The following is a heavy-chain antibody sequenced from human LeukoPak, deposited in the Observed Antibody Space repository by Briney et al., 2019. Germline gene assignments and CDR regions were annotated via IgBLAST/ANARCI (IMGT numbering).Heavy chain of an antibody. V-gene: IGHV3-23*01. Sequence: PGGSLRLSCAASGFTFSSYAMSWVRQAPGKGLEWVSAISGSGGSTYYADAVKGRFTISRDNSKNTLYLQMNSLRVEDTAVYYCAKRLTGGSSWSYFGDWGQGTLVTVS. CDR3: AKRLTGGSSWSYFGD. D-gene: IGHD6-13*01. CDR2: ISGSGGST. J-gene: IGHJ4*02. CDR1: GFTFSSYA.